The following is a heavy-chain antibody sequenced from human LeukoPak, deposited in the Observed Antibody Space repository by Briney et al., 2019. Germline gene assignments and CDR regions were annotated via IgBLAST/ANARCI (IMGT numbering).Heavy chain of an antibody. CDR2: ISYDGSNK. CDR3: ARAPYSSGWYAGWFDP. D-gene: IGHD6-19*01. V-gene: IGHV3-30*03. Sequence: GGSLRLSCAASGFTFSSYGMHWVRQAPGKGLEWVAVISYDGSNKYYADSVKGRFTISRDNSKNTLYLQMNSLRAEDTAVYYCARAPYSSGWYAGWFDPWGQGTLVTVSS. J-gene: IGHJ5*02. CDR1: GFTFSSYG.